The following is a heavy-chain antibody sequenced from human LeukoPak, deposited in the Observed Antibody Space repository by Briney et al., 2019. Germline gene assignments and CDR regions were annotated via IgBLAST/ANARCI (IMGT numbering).Heavy chain of an antibody. CDR2: ISSGGSTV. J-gene: IGHJ5*02. D-gene: IGHD5-24*01. Sequence: GGSLRLSCAASGFSLRDYYMSWIRQAPGKGLEWVSSISSGGSTVDYTESVKGRFTISRDNTKNSLYLQMNSLRAEDTAVYYCARDRDGYNLWGQGTLVTVSS. CDR3: ARDRDGYNL. CDR1: GFSLRDYY. V-gene: IGHV3-11*04.